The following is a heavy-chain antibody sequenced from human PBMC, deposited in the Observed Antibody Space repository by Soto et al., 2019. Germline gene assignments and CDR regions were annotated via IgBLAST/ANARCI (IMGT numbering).Heavy chain of an antibody. J-gene: IGHJ4*02. D-gene: IGHD6-6*01. V-gene: IGHV4-30-2*01. CDR2: IYHDGRT. CDR3: ARRTGSSTYYFDY. CDR1: GGSISSGDFS. Sequence: LSLTCAVSGGSISSGDFSWSWIRQPPGKGLEWIGYIYHDGRTLYNPSLKSRVTISLDTSKNHFSLNLSSVTAADTAVYYCARRTGSSTYYFDYWGQGALVTVSS.